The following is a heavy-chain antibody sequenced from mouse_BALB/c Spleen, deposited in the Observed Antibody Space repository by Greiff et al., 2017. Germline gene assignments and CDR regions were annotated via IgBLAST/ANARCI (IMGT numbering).Heavy chain of an antibody. CDR1: GFTFSSYA. Sequence: EVMLVESGGGLVKPGGSLKLSCAASGFTFSSYAMSWVRQTPEKRLEWVATISSGGSYTYYPDSVKGRFTISRDNAKNTLYLQMSSLRSEDTAMYYCARHRDYGNCVYFDVWGAGTTVTVSS. J-gene: IGHJ1*01. D-gene: IGHD2-1*01. V-gene: IGHV5-9-3*01. CDR3: ARHRDYGNCVYFDV. CDR2: ISSGGSYT.